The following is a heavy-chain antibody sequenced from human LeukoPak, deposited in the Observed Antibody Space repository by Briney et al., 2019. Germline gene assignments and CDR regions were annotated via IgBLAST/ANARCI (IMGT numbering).Heavy chain of an antibody. J-gene: IGHJ4*02. Sequence: ASVKVSCKASGYTFTGYNMHWVRQGPGQGLGWMGWINPNSGGTNYAQKFQGRVTMTRDTSISTAYMELSRLRSDDTAVYYCARDPLYIWWLRTHPGQDYYFDYWGQGTLVTVSS. D-gene: IGHD5-12*01. CDR3: ARDPLYIWWLRTHPGQDYYFDY. V-gene: IGHV1-2*02. CDR2: INPNSGGT. CDR1: GYTFTGYN.